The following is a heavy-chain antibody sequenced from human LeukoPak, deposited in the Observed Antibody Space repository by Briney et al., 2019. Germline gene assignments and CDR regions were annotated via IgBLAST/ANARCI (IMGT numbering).Heavy chain of an antibody. CDR1: GYTFTAYY. CDR3: ARDHPPNCTNGVCYPTHFDF. V-gene: IGHV1-2*02. CDR2: INPNSGGT. Sequence: GASVKVSCKASGYTFTAYYLHWVRQAPGQGLEWMGGINPNSGGTNYAQKFQGKVTMTRDTSISTAYMELNSLRSDDTAVYYCARDHPPNCTNGVCYPTHFDFWGQGTLVTVSS. D-gene: IGHD2-8*01. J-gene: IGHJ4*02.